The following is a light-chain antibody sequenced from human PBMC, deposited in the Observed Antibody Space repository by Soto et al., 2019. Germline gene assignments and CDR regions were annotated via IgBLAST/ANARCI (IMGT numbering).Light chain of an antibody. CDR2: VVS. CDR3: SSYTTSSTYV. V-gene: IGLV2-14*01. Sequence: QSALTQPASVSGSPGQSITISCAGTSSDIGSYDFVSWHQQHPGKAPKLLMYVVSGRPSGVSGVSDRFSASKSGNTASLTISGLQAEDEADYYCSSYTTSSTYVFGTGTKLTVL. CDR1: SSDIGSYDF. J-gene: IGLJ1*01.